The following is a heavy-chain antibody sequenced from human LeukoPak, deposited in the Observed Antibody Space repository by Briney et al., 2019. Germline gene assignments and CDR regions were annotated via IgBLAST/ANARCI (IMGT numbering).Heavy chain of an antibody. Sequence: SETLSLTCTVSGGSISSYYWSWIRQPPGKGLEWVGYIYYSGSTNYNPSLKSRVTISVDTSKNQFSLNLSSVTAADTAVYYCARDRHRRILTGYYDAFDIWGQGTMVTFSS. CDR2: IYYSGST. D-gene: IGHD3-9*01. J-gene: IGHJ3*02. CDR3: ARDRHRRILTGYYDAFDI. V-gene: IGHV4-59*01. CDR1: GGSISSYY.